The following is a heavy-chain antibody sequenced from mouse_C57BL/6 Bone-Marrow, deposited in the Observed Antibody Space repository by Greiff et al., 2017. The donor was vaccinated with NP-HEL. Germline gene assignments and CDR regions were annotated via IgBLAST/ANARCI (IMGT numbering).Heavy chain of an antibody. V-gene: IGHV5-17*01. CDR3: ARTKFITTVVGYAMDY. Sequence: DVKLVESGGGLVKPGGSLKLSCAASGFTFSDYGMHWVRQAPEKGLEWVAYISSGSSTIYYADTVKGRFTISRDNAKNTLFLQMTSLRSEDTAMYYCARTKFITTVVGYAMDYWGQGTSVTVSS. CDR2: ISSGSSTI. CDR1: GFTFSDYG. J-gene: IGHJ4*01. D-gene: IGHD1-1*01.